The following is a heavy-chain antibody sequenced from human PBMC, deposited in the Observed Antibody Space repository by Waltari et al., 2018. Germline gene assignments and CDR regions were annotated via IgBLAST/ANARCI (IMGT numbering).Heavy chain of an antibody. Sequence: QVQLVQSGAEVKKPGASIKVSCKASGYTFSDYYIHWVRQAPGHGLEWRGRIKPHSGATISLGKLQVRVTMTRDTSISTAFMELTSLTSDDTAIYYCARGGADYYDSNGPFDFWGQGTLVSVS. CDR2: IKPHSGAT. J-gene: IGHJ4*02. CDR1: GYTFSDYY. V-gene: IGHV1-2*06. CDR3: ARGGADYYDSNGPFDF. D-gene: IGHD3-22*01.